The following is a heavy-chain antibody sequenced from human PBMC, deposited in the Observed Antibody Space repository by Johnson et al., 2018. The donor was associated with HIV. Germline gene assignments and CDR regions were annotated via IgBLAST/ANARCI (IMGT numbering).Heavy chain of an antibody. CDR1: GFTFSIYC. J-gene: IGHJ3*02. CDR3: AKGGVGRDGNRDAFDI. CDR2: IRYDGSNI. D-gene: IGHD5-24*01. Sequence: QMHLVESGGGVVKPGGSLRLSCAASGFTFSIYCMHWVRQAPGKGLEWVTFIRYDGSNIYYAESVKGRFTISRDNPKNTLYLQMNSLRSEDTAVYYCAKGGVGRDGNRDAFDIWGQGTMVTVSS. V-gene: IGHV3-30*02.